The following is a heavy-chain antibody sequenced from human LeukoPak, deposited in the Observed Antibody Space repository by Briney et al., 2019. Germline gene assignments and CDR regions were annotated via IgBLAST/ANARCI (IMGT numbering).Heavy chain of an antibody. CDR2: IRYDGSNK. V-gene: IGHV3-30*02. Sequence: GGSLRLSCAASEFTFSDYGMHWVRQAPGKGLEWVAFIRYDGSNKYYADSVKGRFTVSRDNSKNTLYLQMNSLRPEDTAVYYCAKGVPSGSYAFDYWGQGTLVTVSS. D-gene: IGHD1-26*01. CDR1: EFTFSDYG. J-gene: IGHJ4*02. CDR3: AKGVPSGSYAFDY.